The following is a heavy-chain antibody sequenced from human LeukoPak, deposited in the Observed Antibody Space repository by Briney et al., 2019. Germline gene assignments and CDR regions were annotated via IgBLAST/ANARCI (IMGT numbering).Heavy chain of an antibody. D-gene: IGHD3-16*01. V-gene: IGHV3-21*01. CDR2: ISSSSSYI. Sequence: GGSLRLSCAASGFTFSSYSMNWVRQAPGKGLEWVSSISSSSSYIYYADSVKGRFTISRDNAKNSLYLQMNSLRAEDTAVYYCARDRNIGGVGAFDIWGQGTMVTVS. J-gene: IGHJ3*02. CDR3: ARDRNIGGVGAFDI. CDR1: GFTFSSYS.